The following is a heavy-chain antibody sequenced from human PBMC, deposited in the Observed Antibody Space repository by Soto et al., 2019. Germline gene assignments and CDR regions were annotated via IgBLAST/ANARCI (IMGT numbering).Heavy chain of an antibody. D-gene: IGHD3-9*01. V-gene: IGHV4-30-4*01. CDR3: ARDRKSSYDMDHYLDY. CDR1: GGSISSLDYC. Sequence: SQTLSLTCTVSGGSISSLDYCRSCIRQPPGKGLEWIGFIASSGSTHYNPSLKSRINISLDTSKNQFSMELTSVTAADTAVYYCARDRKSSYDMDHYLDYWGQGTQVTVSS. J-gene: IGHJ4*02. CDR2: IASSGST.